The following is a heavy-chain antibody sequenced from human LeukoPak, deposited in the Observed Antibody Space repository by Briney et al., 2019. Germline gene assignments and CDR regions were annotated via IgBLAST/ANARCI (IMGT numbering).Heavy chain of an antibody. CDR3: ARDLASCAGDCYSDGFDY. J-gene: IGHJ4*02. D-gene: IGHD2-21*02. CDR1: GYSISSGYY. V-gene: IGHV4-38-2*02. CDR2: IYHGGSI. Sequence: SETLSLTCTVSGYSISSGYYWGWIRQSPGKGLEWIGSIYHGGSIYYNPSLRSRVIVSVDTSKNHFSLKMSSVTAADTAVYYCARDLASCAGDCYSDGFDYWGQGALVTVSS.